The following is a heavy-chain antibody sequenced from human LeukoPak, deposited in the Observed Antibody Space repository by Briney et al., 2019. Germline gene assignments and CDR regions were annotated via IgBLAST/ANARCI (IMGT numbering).Heavy chain of an antibody. J-gene: IGHJ4*02. V-gene: IGHV1-8*01. CDR1: GYTFTSYD. CDR2: MNPNSGNT. Sequence: ASVKVSCKASGYTFTSYDINWVRQATGQGLEWVGWMNPNSGNTGYAQKFQGRVTMTRNTSISTAYMELSSLRSEDTAVYYCARVVDDILTGYYNLIDYWGQGTLVTVSS. CDR3: ARVVDDILTGYYNLIDY. D-gene: IGHD3-9*01.